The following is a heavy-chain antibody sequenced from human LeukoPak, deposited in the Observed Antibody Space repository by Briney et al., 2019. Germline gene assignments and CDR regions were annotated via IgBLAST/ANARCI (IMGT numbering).Heavy chain of an antibody. V-gene: IGHV1-18*01. Sequence: ASVKVSCKASGYTFTNYGISWVRQAPGQGLEWMGWISAYNGNTNYAQKLQGRVTMTTDTSTSTAYMELRSLRSDDTAVYYCARVYRDSSGYYYVRADYWGQGTLVTVSS. D-gene: IGHD3-22*01. CDR1: GYTFTNYG. CDR3: ARVYRDSSGYYYVRADY. J-gene: IGHJ4*02. CDR2: ISAYNGNT.